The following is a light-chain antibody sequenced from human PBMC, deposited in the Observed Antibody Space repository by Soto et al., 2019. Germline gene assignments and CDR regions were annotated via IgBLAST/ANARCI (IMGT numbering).Light chain of an antibody. CDR2: DVT. J-gene: IGLJ2*01. CDR3: SSYTSNTIPV. V-gene: IGLV2-14*01. Sequence: QSVLTQPASVSGSPGQSITISCTGTSSDVGGYNFVSWYQQHPGKVPKLMIYDVTNRPSGVSDRFSGSKSGNTASLTISGLQGEDEADYYCSSYTSNTIPVFGGGTKLTVL. CDR1: SSDVGGYNF.